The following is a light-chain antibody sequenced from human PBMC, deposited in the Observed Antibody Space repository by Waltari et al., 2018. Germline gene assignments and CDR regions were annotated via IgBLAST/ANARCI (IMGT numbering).Light chain of an antibody. CDR2: HAS. CDR1: PDVGKY. J-gene: IGKJ1*01. CDR3: EKYVNLPAT. Sequence: IVSTQSPGTLSLSPGERATLPCRARPDVGKYLAWYQQPPVHAPSLLIYHASIRATGIPDRFRGSGSGKDFTLTISRLGTEDFSVYYCEKYVNLPATFGEGTKVEIK. V-gene: IGKV3-20*01.